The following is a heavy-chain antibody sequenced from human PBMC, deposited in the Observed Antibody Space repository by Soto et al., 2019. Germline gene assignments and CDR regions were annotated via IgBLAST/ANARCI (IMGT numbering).Heavy chain of an antibody. J-gene: IGHJ4*02. V-gene: IGHV1-18*01. CDR1: GYTFTNFG. CDR3: ARGGTAIDY. CDR2: ISAYNGNT. Sequence: QVQLVQSGAEVKKPGASVKVSCKASGYTFTNFGISWVRQAPGQGLEWMGWISAYNGNTNYAQKFQGRVTMTTDTTTRTAYMEVRRLRVDNTAVYYGARGGTAIDYWGQGTLVTVSS. D-gene: IGHD2-21*02.